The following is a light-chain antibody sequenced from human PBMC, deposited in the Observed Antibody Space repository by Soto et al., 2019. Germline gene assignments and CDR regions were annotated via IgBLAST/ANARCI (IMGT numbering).Light chain of an antibody. CDR2: VNS. CDR3: QSYDSSLSRV. J-gene: IGLJ3*02. CDR1: SSNIGAGYD. Sequence: QAVVTQPPSVSGAPGQRVTISCTGSSSNIGAGYDVHWYQQFPGAAPKLLIYVNSNRPSGVPDRFSGSKSGTSASLAITGLQAEDEADYYCQSYDSSLSRVFGGGTKLPVL. V-gene: IGLV1-40*01.